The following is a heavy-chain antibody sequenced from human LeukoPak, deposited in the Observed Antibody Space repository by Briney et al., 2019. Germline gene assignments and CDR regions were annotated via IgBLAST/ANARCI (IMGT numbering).Heavy chain of an antibody. D-gene: IGHD3-10*01. V-gene: IGHV4-39*07. J-gene: IGHJ5*02. CDR2: INHSGST. CDR1: GGSISSGSYY. CDR3: ARVNIGDSNWFDP. Sequence: SQTLSLTCTVSGGSISSGSYYWSWIRQPPGKGLEWIGEINHSGSTNYNPSLKSRVTISVETSKNQFSLKLTSVTAADTAVYYCARVNIGDSNWFDPWGQGTLVTVSS.